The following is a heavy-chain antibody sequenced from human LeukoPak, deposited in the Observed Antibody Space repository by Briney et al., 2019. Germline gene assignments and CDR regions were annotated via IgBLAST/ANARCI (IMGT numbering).Heavy chain of an antibody. CDR2: ISSRSSTI. D-gene: IGHD4-23*01. V-gene: IGHV3-48*02. CDR3: AIRDYGGDPVFEY. J-gene: IGHJ4*02. Sequence: GGSLRLSCVASGITFSSYSMNWVRQAPGKGLEWVSYISSRSSTIYYADSVKGRFTISRDNAKNSLYLQMNSLRDEDTAVYYCAIRDYGGDPVFEYWGQGTMATVSS. CDR1: GITFSSYS.